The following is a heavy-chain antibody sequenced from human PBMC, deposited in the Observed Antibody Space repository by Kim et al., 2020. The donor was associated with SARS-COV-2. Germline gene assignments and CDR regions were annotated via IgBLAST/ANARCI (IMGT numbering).Heavy chain of an antibody. CDR3: TRRRVEMTANDAFDI. V-gene: IGHV1-69*01. J-gene: IGHJ3*02. D-gene: IGHD2-21*02. Sequence: QKFQGRVTITADESTSTAYMELSSLRSEDTAMYFCTRRRVEMTANDAFDIWGQGTMVTVSS.